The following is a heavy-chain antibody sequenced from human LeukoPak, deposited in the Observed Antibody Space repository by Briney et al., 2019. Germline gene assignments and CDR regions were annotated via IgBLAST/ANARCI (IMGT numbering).Heavy chain of an antibody. D-gene: IGHD6-19*01. V-gene: IGHV1-18*01. Sequence: ASVKVSCKASGCTFTSYGINWVRQAPGQGLEWMGWISAYNGDTNYAQKLQGRVTMTRDMSTSTVYMELSSLKSDDTAVYYCAGGIAVAGTHRAFDIWGQGTMVTVSS. CDR3: AGGIAVAGTHRAFDI. CDR2: ISAYNGDT. J-gene: IGHJ3*02. CDR1: GCTFTSYG.